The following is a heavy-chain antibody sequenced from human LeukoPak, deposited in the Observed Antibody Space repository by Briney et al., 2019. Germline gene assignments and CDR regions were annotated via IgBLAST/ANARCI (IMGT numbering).Heavy chain of an antibody. CDR1: GFDFSGAY. V-gene: IGHV3-15*07. D-gene: IGHD1-26*01. J-gene: IGHJ4*02. CDR3: VTDANRILGARGTGY. Sequence: PGGSLRFSCAASGFDFSGAYMNWVRQAPGKGLEWVGLIKNKHEHQATDYAAPVRERFIITRDDSSSTLFLQMNSLKTEDTAVYYCVTDANRILGARGTGYWGQGILVTVSS. CDR2: IKNKHEHQAT.